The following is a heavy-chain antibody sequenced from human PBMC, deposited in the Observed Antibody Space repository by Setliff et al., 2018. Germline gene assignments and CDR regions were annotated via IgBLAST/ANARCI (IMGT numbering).Heavy chain of an antibody. CDR2: INPNSGGT. V-gene: IGHV1-2*02. CDR3: ARGVGAMGDY. CDR1: GYTFTDYY. D-gene: IGHD1-26*01. J-gene: IGHJ4*02. Sequence: GASVKVSCKASGYTFTDYYIHWVRQAPGQGLEWMGWINPNSGGTNPAQRFQGRVTMTRDTSITTAYMELSSLRSDDTAVYYCARGVGAMGDYWGQGTLVTVSS.